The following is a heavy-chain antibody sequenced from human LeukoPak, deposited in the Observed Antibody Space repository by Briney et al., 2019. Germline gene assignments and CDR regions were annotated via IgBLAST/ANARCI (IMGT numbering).Heavy chain of an antibody. V-gene: IGHV4-34*01. Sequence: SETLSLTCAVYGGSFSGYYWSWLRQPPGKGLEWIGEINRSGSTNYNPSLESRVTISVDTSKNQFSLKLSSVTAADTAVYYCARGIPRQYSSSWYNYWGQGTLVTVSS. CDR3: ARGIPRQYSSSWYNY. J-gene: IGHJ4*02. D-gene: IGHD6-13*01. CDR2: INRSGST. CDR1: GGSFSGYY.